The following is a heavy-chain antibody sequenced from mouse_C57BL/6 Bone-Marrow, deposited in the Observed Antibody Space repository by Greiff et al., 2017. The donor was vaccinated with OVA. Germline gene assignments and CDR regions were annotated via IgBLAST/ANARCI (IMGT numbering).Heavy chain of an antibody. CDR2: SRNKANDYTT. CDR3: ARDDYYWYFDV. V-gene: IGHV7-1*01. J-gene: IGHJ1*03. CDR1: GFTFSDFY. Sequence: EVKLMESGGGLVQSGRSLRLSCAPSGFTFSDFYMEWVRQAPGKGLEWIAASRNKANDYTTEYSAPVKGRFIVSRDTSQSILYLQMNALRAEDTAIYYCARDDYYWYFDVWGTGTTVTVSS.